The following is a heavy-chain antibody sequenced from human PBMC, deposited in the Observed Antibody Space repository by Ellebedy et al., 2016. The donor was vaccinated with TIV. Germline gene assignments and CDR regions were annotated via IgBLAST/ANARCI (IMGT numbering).Heavy chain of an antibody. CDR1: GFTFSSYA. CDR3: AKMGFCPNGVCREFDY. CDR2: ISASGGST. J-gene: IGHJ4*02. V-gene: IGHV3-23*01. D-gene: IGHD2-8*01. Sequence: GESLKISCAASGFTFSSYAMSWVRQAPGRGLEWVSSISASGGSTYYADSVKGRFTISRGNSKNTLLLQMNSLSAEDTAVYFCAKMGFCPNGVCREFDYWGQGTLVTVSS.